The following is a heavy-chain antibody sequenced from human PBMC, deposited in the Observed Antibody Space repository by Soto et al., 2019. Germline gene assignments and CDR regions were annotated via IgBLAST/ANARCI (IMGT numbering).Heavy chain of an antibody. J-gene: IGHJ4*02. CDR1: GGSISSSSYY. D-gene: IGHD3-10*01. CDR2: IYYSGST. V-gene: IGHV4-39*07. Sequence: SETLSLTCTVSGGSISSSSYYWGWIRQPPGKGLEWIGSIYYSGSTYYNPSLKSRVTISVDTSKNQFSLKLSSVTAADTAVYYCARMEWEFVWFDYWGQGTLVTVSS. CDR3: ARMEWEFVWFDY.